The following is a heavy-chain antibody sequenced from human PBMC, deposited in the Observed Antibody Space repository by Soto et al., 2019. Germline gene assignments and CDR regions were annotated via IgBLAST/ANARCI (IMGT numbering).Heavy chain of an antibody. Sequence: EVQLVESGGGLVQPGGSLRLSCAASGFTFSSYWMHWVRQAPGKGLVWVSRINTDGSPTNYADSVKGRFPIARDNAKNSLYLQMNSLRPDDTAVYYCARGLGGADDYWCQGPLVTVSS. J-gene: IGHJ4*02. CDR1: GFTFSSYW. CDR3: ARGLGGADDY. V-gene: IGHV3-74*01. CDR2: INTDGSPT. D-gene: IGHD3-16*01.